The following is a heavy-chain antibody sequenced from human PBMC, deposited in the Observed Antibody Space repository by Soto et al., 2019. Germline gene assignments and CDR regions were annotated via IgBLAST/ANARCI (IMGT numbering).Heavy chain of an antibody. V-gene: IGHV1-18*01. CDR1: GYTFTSFG. J-gene: IGHJ4*02. CDR2: INVYNGNT. D-gene: IGHD6-13*01. Sequence: QVQLVQSGTEVKKPGASVKVSCKASGYTFTSFGIGWVRQAPGQGLEWMGWINVYNGNTYYVQKFEGRVTMTTDTSTRTTYMDLRSLRSDDTGVCYCARVPFSSSWYGVDYWGQGTLITVPS. CDR3: ARVPFSSSWYGVDY.